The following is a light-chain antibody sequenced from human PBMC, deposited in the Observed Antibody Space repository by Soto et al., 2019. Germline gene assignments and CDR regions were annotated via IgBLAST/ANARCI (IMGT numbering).Light chain of an antibody. CDR2: DVS. CDR1: SSDVGGYNY. Sequence: QSVLTQPRSVSGSPGQSVTISCTGTSSDVGGYNYVSWYQQHPGKAPKLMIYDVSKRPSGVPDRFSGSKSGNTASLTISGLQAEDEADYYCCSYAGSHYVLGTGTKVTVL. V-gene: IGLV2-11*01. J-gene: IGLJ1*01. CDR3: CSYAGSHYV.